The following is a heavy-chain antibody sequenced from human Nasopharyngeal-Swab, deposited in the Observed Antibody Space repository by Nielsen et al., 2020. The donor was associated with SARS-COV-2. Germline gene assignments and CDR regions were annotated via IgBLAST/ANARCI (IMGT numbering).Heavy chain of an antibody. CDR2: IAHDASNE. D-gene: IGHD4-17*01. J-gene: IGHJ4*02. Sequence: WIRQPPGKGLEWVAFIAHDASNEYYGDSVKGRFSISGDSSKNTLYLQMDSLRGEDTAVYYCARDAPAHYGAFYWGRGTLVTVSS. CDR3: ARDAPAHYGAFY. V-gene: IGHV3-30*03.